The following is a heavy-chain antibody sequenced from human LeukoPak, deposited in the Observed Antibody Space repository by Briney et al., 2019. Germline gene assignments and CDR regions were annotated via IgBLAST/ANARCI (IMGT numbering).Heavy chain of an antibody. Sequence: SETLSLTCTVPGGSISSGDYYWSWIRQPPGKGLEWIGYIYYSGSTYYNPSLKSRVTISVDTSKNQFSLKLSSVTAADTAVYYCAREVTMVRGPQGWFDPWGQGTLVTVSS. CDR3: AREVTMVRGPQGWFDP. CDR2: IYYSGST. V-gene: IGHV4-30-4*01. CDR1: GGSISSGDYY. J-gene: IGHJ5*02. D-gene: IGHD3-10*01.